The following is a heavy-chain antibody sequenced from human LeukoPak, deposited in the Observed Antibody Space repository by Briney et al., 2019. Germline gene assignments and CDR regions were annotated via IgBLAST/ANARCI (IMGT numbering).Heavy chain of an antibody. J-gene: IGHJ4*02. V-gene: IGHV3-30*04. CDR3: ARSDCSSTSCSQDFDY. D-gene: IGHD2-2*01. CDR1: GFTFSSYA. CDR2: ISYDGSNK. Sequence: GGSLRLSCAASGFTFSSYAMHWVRQAPGKGLEWVAVISYDGSNKYYADSVKGRFTISRDNSKNTLYLQMNSLRAEDTAVYYCARSDCSSTSCSQDFDYWGQGTLVTVSS.